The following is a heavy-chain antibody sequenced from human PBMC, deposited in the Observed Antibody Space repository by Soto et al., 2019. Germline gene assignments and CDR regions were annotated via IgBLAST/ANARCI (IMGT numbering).Heavy chain of an antibody. J-gene: IGHJ6*02. CDR1: GGSISSSSYY. CDR3: ASRGLRFLEWLSNYGMDV. D-gene: IGHD3-3*01. Sequence: LSLTCTVSGGSISSSSYYWGWIRQPPGKGLEWIGSIYYSGSTYYNPSLKSRVTISVDTSKNQFSLKLSSVTAADTAVYYCASRGLRFLEWLSNYGMDVWGQGTTVT. CDR2: IYYSGST. V-gene: IGHV4-39*01.